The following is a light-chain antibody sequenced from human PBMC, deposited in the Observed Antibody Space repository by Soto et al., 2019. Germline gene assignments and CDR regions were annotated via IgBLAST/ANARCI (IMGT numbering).Light chain of an antibody. CDR3: QQYNSYYPT. V-gene: IGKV1-5*03. J-gene: IGKJ1*01. Sequence: DIQMTQPPSTLSASVGDRVTITCRASQSISVWLAWYQQKAGKDPNLLLYKASRLESGVPSRFSGSGSETEFTLTISGLQPGDSATYYCQQYNSYYPTFGQGTKVDIK. CDR2: KAS. CDR1: QSISVW.